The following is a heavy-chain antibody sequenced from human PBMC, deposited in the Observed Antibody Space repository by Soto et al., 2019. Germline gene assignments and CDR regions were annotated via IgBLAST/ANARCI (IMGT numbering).Heavy chain of an antibody. J-gene: IGHJ4*02. V-gene: IGHV3-11*01. CDR2: ISSSGSTI. D-gene: IGHD5-12*01. Sequence: GCLRISCAACVFTFRDSYTSGIRQAPGKGLEWVSYISSSGSTIYYADSVKGRFTISRDNAKNSLYLQMNSLRAEDTAVYYCARSRGYDSVKFDYWGQGTLVTAS. CDR1: VFTFRDSY. CDR3: ARSRGYDSVKFDY.